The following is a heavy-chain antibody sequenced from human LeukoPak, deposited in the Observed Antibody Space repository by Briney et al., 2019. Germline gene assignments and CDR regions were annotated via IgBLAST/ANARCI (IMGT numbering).Heavy chain of an antibody. CDR1: GGSISSSIHY. CDR2: ISESGTT. V-gene: IGHV4-39*01. J-gene: IGHJ4*02. Sequence: PSEILSHSCSVSGGSISSSIHYWAWTRQPPGKGLEWLATISESGTTYYNPSLKSRVTISVDTYKNQFSLNLGSVTAADTAVYYCARYSGSYYDYWGQGALVTVSS. D-gene: IGHD6-19*01. CDR3: ARYSGSYYDY.